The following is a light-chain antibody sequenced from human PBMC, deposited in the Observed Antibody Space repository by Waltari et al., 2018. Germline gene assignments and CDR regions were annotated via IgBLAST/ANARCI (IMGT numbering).Light chain of an antibody. Sequence: EIVLTQSPATLSLSAGETATLPCRPSQSLSTSYLAWYQQKPGQSPRLLIFGGSFRAAGIPDRFVGSWSGTDFTLTISRLEPEDFAIYYCHKYGISPLTFGGGT. J-gene: IGKJ4*01. CDR1: QSLSTSY. CDR2: GGS. V-gene: IGKV3-20*01. CDR3: HKYGISPLT.